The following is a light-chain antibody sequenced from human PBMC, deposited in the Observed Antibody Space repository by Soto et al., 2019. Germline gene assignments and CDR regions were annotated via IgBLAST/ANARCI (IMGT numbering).Light chain of an antibody. Sequence: DIVMTQSPYSLAVSRGERATINCKSSQSVLFSSNNKNYLAWYQQKPGQPPKLLIYWASTRESGVPNRISGSGSGTDFTLTISSLQAEDVAVYYCQQSYSTPITFGQGTRLEIK. CDR2: WAS. V-gene: IGKV4-1*01. J-gene: IGKJ5*01. CDR3: QQSYSTPIT. CDR1: QSVLFSSNNKNY.